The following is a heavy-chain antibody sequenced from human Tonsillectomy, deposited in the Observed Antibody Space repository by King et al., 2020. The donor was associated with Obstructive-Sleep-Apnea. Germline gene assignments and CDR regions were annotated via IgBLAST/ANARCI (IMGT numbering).Heavy chain of an antibody. V-gene: IGHV3-7*01. CDR2: TKPDESEK. D-gene: IGHD4/OR15-4a*01. CDR1: GFTFSTYW. Sequence: VQLVESGGGLVQPGGSLRLSCTASGFTFSTYWMAWVRQAPGKGLEWVANTKPDESEKNYVDSVKGRFTISRDNAKNSLYLHMSSLRAEDTAVYYCARDDDGTLDYWGQGDLVTVSS. CDR3: ARDDDGTLDY. J-gene: IGHJ4*02.